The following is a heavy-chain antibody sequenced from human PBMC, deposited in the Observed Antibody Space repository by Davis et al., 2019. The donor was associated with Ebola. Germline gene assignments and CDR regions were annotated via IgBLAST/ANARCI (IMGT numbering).Heavy chain of an antibody. CDR1: GFIFSSYA. V-gene: IGHV3-53*01. CDR3: ARDKASMGNYNHYGMDV. CDR2: IYSATTT. J-gene: IGHJ6*04. Sequence: GGSLRLSCAASGFIFSSYAMNWVRQAPGKGLEWVSVIYSATTTYYADYADSVRGRFTVSRDNSKNTLYLEMNSLRAEDTAVYYCARDKASMGNYNHYGMDVWGKGTTVSVSS. D-gene: IGHD2-8*01.